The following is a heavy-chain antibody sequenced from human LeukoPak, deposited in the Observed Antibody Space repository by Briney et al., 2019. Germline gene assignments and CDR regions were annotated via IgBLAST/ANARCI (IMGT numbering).Heavy chain of an antibody. V-gene: IGHV4-59*01. CDR1: GGSISSYY. Sequence: SETLSLTCTVSGGSISSYYWSWLRQPPGKGLEWIGYIYYSGSTNYNPSLKSRVTISVDTSKNQFSLKLSSVTAADTAVYYCARSVVRSSTSPINNWFDPWGQGTLVTVSS. D-gene: IGHD2-2*01. CDR3: ARSVVRSSTSPINNWFDP. J-gene: IGHJ5*02. CDR2: IYYSGST.